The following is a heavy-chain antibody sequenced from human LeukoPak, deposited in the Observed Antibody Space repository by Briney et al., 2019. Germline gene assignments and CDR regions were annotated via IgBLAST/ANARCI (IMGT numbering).Heavy chain of an antibody. J-gene: IGHJ4*02. CDR2: LYYSGST. CDR1: GGSISSNSYY. V-gene: IGHV4-39*07. CDR3: ARAAAGTPLGY. D-gene: IGHD6-13*01. Sequence: SETLSLTCTVSGGSISSNSYYWVWIRQPPGKGLEGSGSLYYSGSTYYNPSLKSRVTISVDTSKHQFSLQPSSVTAADTAVYYCARAAAGTPLGYWGQGTLVTVSS.